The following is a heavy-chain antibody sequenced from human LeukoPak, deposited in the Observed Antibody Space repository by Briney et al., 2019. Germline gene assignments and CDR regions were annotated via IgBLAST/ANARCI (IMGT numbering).Heavy chain of an antibody. D-gene: IGHD1-1*01. Sequence: GGSLRLSCAASGFTFSSYGMHWVRQAPGKGLEWVAVISYDGSNKYYADSVKGRFTISRDNSKNTLYLQMNSLRAEDTAVYYCAKDRTGSFDYWGQGTLVTVSS. CDR1: GFTFSSYG. V-gene: IGHV3-30*18. CDR2: ISYDGSNK. J-gene: IGHJ4*02. CDR3: AKDRTGSFDY.